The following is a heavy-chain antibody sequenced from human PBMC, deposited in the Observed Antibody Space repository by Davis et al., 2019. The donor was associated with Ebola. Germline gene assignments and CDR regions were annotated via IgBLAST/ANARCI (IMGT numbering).Heavy chain of an antibody. J-gene: IGHJ4*02. Sequence: GESLKISCAASGFTFSSNSMNWVRQAPGKGLEWVSTLGTSADTYYADSVKGRFTISRDNSKNTLYLQMNSLRDEDTAIYYCARDITVGAFSLDHWGQGALVTVSS. CDR2: LGTSADT. V-gene: IGHV3-21*01. D-gene: IGHD1-26*01. CDR1: GFTFSSNS. CDR3: ARDITVGAFSLDH.